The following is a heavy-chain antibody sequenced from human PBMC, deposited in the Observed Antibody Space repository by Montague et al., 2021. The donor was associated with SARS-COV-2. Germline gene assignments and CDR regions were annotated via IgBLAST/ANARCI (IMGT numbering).Heavy chain of an antibody. J-gene: IGHJ3*02. CDR3: ASSGITLTGLDAFDI. CDR1: GDSVAGKRVA. D-gene: IGHD3-9*01. V-gene: IGHV6-1*01. CDR2: TYYKSKWDS. Sequence: CAISGDSVAGKRVAWDWITQSPSNGLEWLGRTYYKSKWDSDYAESVKRRLVITPDTSKNQVSLQLNSVIPEDTAVYFCASSGITLTGLDAFDIWGQGTMVTVSS.